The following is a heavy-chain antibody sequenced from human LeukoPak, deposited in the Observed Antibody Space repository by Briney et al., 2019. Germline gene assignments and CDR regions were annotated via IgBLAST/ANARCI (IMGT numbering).Heavy chain of an antibody. Sequence: SETLSLTCAVYGGSFSGYYWSWIRQPPGKGLEWIGEINHSGSTNYNPSLKSRVTISVDTSKNQFSLKLSSVTAADTAVYYCARLDYGEGGVFDYWGQGTLVTVSS. CDR2: INHSGST. CDR3: ARLDYGEGGVFDY. J-gene: IGHJ4*02. CDR1: GGSFSGYY. V-gene: IGHV4-34*01. D-gene: IGHD4-17*01.